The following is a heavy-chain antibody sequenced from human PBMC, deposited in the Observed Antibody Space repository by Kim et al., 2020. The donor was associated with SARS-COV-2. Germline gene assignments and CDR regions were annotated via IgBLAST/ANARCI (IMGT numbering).Heavy chain of an antibody. CDR3: TREVNGNFDY. CDR1: GFNFNIHY. D-gene: IGHD1-1*01. Sequence: GGSLRLSCAASGFNFNIHYMSWIRQAPGQGLEWVSYISGSSRSRDYADSVQGRFTISRDNARNSLYLQMNSLRAEDTAVYYCTREVNGNFDYWGKGNL. J-gene: IGHJ4*02. CDR2: ISGSSRSR. V-gene: IGHV3-11*05.